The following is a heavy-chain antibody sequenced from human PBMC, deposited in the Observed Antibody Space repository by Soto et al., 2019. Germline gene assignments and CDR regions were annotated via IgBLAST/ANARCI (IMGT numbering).Heavy chain of an antibody. V-gene: IGHV4-34*01. CDR2: INHSGRT. J-gene: IGHJ3*02. CDR3: VRGSDTSSWPPGFDI. Sequence: QVQLQQWGAGLLKPSETLSLTCSVYGGSFSDYYWTWIPQPPGRGLEWIGEINHSGRTSYKPSLKSRITVSVDTSINQISLKRTSVTAAATAVYYCVRGSDTSSWPPGFDIWGQGTMVTVSS. D-gene: IGHD2-15*01. CDR1: GGSFSDYY.